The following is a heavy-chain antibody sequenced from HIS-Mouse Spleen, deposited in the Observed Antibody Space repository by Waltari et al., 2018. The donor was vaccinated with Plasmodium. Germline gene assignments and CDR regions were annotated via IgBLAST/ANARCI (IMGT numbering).Heavy chain of an antibody. Sequence: QVTLRESGPALVKPTQTLTLTCTFSGFSLSTSGMCVRWIRQPPGKALEWLARIDWDDDKYYSKSLKTRLTISKDTSKNQVVLTMTNMDPVDTATYYCARHKKRGQLVRGYFDYWGQGTLVTVSS. V-gene: IGHV2-70*15. CDR3: ARHKKRGQLVRGYFDY. CDR2: IDWDDDK. CDR1: GFSLSTSGMC. D-gene: IGHD6-6*01. J-gene: IGHJ4*02.